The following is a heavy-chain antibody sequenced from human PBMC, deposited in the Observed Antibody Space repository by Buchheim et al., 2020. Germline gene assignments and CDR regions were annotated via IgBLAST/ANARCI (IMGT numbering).Heavy chain of an antibody. V-gene: IGHV3-15*07. Sequence: EVQLVESGGGLVKPGGSLRLSCAASGFTFINAWMNWVRQAPGKGLEWVGRIKSKTDGETTDYAAPVKGRFPISRDDSKNTLYLQMNSLKTEDTAVYYCTTEAIYYDSSGYLYYWGQGTL. CDR1: GFTFINAW. D-gene: IGHD3-22*01. CDR3: TTEAIYYDSSGYLYY. CDR2: IKSKTDGETT. J-gene: IGHJ4*02.